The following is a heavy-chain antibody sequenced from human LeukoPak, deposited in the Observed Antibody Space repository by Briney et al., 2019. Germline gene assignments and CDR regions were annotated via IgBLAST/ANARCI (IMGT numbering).Heavy chain of an antibody. CDR2: INHSGST. Sequence: SETLSLTCAVYGGSFSGYYWSWIRQPPGKGLEWIGEINHSGSTNYNPSLKSRVTISVDTSKNQFSLKLSSVTAADTAVYYCARARYDSSGYRGGLYDYWGQGTLVTVSS. V-gene: IGHV4-34*01. D-gene: IGHD3-22*01. J-gene: IGHJ4*02. CDR1: GGSFSGYY. CDR3: ARARYDSSGYRGGLYDY.